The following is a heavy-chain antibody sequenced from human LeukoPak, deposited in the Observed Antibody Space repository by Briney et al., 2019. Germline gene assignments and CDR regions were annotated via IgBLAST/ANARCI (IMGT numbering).Heavy chain of an antibody. CDR1: GFTFSSYA. J-gene: IGHJ3*02. Sequence: GGSLRLSCAASGFTFSSYAMSWVRQAPGKGLEWVSGISGSGGSTYYADSVKGRFTISRDNSKNTLYLQMNSLRAEDTAVYYCAKDRYYGSGSYYGAFDIWGQGTMVTVSS. D-gene: IGHD3-10*01. CDR2: ISGSGGST. V-gene: IGHV3-23*01. CDR3: AKDRYYGSGSYYGAFDI.